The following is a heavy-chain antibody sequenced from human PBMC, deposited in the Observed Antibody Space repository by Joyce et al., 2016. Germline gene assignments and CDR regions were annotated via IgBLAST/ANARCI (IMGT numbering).Heavy chain of an antibody. D-gene: IGHD4-17*01. CDR2: IKDKSVGGTT. CDR1: GFTFSDAW. Sequence: EEQLVESGGGLVKPGGSLRLSCVASGFTFSDAWMNWVRQGPGKGLEWVGRIKDKSVGGTTDYASPVKGRFAISRDDSKNTVYLQMNSLQTEDTAVYYCTTDNSAVNYWFDPWGQGTLVTVSS. CDR3: TTDNSAVNYWFDP. V-gene: IGHV3-15*07. J-gene: IGHJ5*02.